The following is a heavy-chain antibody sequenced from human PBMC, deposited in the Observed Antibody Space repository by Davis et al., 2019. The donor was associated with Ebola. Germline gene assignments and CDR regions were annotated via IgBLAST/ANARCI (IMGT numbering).Heavy chain of an antibody. D-gene: IGHD1-26*01. CDR3: VGSTGSYPDGFDV. V-gene: IGHV4-39*01. CDR1: GGSITNSNYY. Sequence: PSETLSLTCTVSGGSITNSNYYWGCIRQPPGKGLEWLGSMYYGGDTYYNPSLKSRVLMSEDTSNNQFSLRLISVTAADTAVYYCVGSTGSYPDGFDVWAQGTMVTVS. J-gene: IGHJ3*01. CDR2: MYYGGDT.